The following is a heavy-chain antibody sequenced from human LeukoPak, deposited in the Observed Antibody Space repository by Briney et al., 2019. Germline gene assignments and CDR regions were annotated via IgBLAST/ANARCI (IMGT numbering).Heavy chain of an antibody. Sequence: GGSLRLSCGASGFTFNRYWMTWVRQAPGKGLEWVAHIKPDGSETFCLDTVKGRFTISRDNAKNSLYLQLNSLGADDTAVYYCARDFSTLSSRHFDFWGQGTLVTVSS. J-gene: IGHJ4*02. V-gene: IGHV3-7*01. CDR2: IKPDGSET. D-gene: IGHD3/OR15-3a*01. CDR3: ARDFSTLSSRHFDF. CDR1: GFTFNRYW.